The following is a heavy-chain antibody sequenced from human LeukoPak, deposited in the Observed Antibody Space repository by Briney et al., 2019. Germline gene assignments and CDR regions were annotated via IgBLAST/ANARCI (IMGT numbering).Heavy chain of an antibody. J-gene: IGHJ3*02. CDR3: ARHFRREVLIGSAFDI. D-gene: IGHD3-22*01. Sequence: PSETLSLTCTVSGGSISSGGYYWSWIRQPPGKGLEWIGYIYHSGTTYYNPSLKSRVTTSIDTSKKQFSLNLSAVTATDTAVYYCARHFRREVLIGSAFDIWGQGTMVTVSS. CDR1: GGSISSGGYY. CDR2: IYHSGTT. V-gene: IGHV4-30-2*03.